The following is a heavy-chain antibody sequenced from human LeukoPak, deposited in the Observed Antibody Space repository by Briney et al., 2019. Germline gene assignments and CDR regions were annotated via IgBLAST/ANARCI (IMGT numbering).Heavy chain of an antibody. CDR1: GFTVSNNY. CDR2: LYSGGTT. V-gene: IGHV3-53*01. CDR3: ARYFDSSGRTPGGLAI. J-gene: IGHJ3*02. D-gene: IGHD3-22*01. Sequence: GGSLRLSCAASGFTVSNNYMSWVRQAPGKGLEWVSVLYSGGTTYYADSVKGRFTISRDTSKNTLYLQMNSLRVEDTAVYYCARYFDSSGRTPGGLAIWGQGTMVTVSS.